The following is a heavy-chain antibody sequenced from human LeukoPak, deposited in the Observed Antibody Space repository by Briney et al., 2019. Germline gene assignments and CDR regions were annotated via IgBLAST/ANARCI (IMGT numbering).Heavy chain of an antibody. J-gene: IGHJ3*02. CDR2: MNPSSGNT. D-gene: IGHD3-22*01. Sequence: GASVKVSCKASGYTFTSYDINWVRQATGQGLEWMGWMNPSSGNTGYAQKFQGRVTMTRNTSISTAYMELSSLRSEDTAVYYCARGTLNYYDSNGYITTNAFDIWGQGTMVTVSS. CDR3: ARGTLNYYDSNGYITTNAFDI. CDR1: GYTFTSYD. V-gene: IGHV1-8*01.